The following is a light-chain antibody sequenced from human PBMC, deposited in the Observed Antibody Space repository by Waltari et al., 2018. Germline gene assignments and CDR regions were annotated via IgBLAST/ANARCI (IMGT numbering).Light chain of an antibody. Sequence: DIVMTQSPDSLAVSLGEKATVNCKSSQSVLYSSNNKNYLAWYQQKPGQPPKLLIYWASTREPGVPDRFSGSGSGTDFTLTISSLQAEDVAVYYCQQYYGPPLTFGGGTKVEIK. CDR2: WAS. J-gene: IGKJ4*01. CDR3: QQYYGPPLT. V-gene: IGKV4-1*01. CDR1: QSVLYSSNNKNY.